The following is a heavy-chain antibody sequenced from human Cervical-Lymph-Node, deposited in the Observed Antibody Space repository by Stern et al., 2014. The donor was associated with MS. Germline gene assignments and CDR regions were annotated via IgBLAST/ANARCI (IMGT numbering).Heavy chain of an antibody. Sequence: VQLVESGAEVKKPGSSVKVSCKASGGTFSSYAISWVRQAPGQGLEWMGRIIPILGIANYAQKFQGRVTITADKSTSTAYMELSSLRSEDTAVYYCVRPAAATHYYYYGMDVWGQGTTVTVSS. D-gene: IGHD2-2*01. J-gene: IGHJ6*02. CDR2: IIPILGIA. CDR3: VRPAAATHYYYYGMDV. CDR1: GGTFSSYA. V-gene: IGHV1-69*04.